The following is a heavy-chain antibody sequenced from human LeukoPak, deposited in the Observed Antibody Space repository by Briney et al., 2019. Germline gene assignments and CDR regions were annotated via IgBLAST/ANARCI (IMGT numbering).Heavy chain of an antibody. Sequence: GASVKVSCKASGYTFTNSYIHWVRQAPGQVLEWMGLINPDGGNTNYAQNFQGRVTLTRDASTSTVYMELSSLRSEDTAIYYGARIRDGYNDAYDLWGQGTVVTVPS. V-gene: IGHV1-46*01. CDR2: INPDGGNT. CDR1: GYTFTNSY. J-gene: IGHJ3*01. D-gene: IGHD5-24*01. CDR3: ARIRDGYNDAYDL.